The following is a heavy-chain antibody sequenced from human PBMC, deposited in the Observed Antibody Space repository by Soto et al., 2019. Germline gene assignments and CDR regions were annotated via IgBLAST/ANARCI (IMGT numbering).Heavy chain of an antibody. J-gene: IGHJ6*02. V-gene: IGHV1-69*12. D-gene: IGHD2-15*01. CDR3: ARSRFVVGVTEDYYGMDV. CDR2: VIPVFKTA. CDR1: GGTFSNSP. Sequence: QVQLVQSGAEVKKPGASVKVSCKSSGGTFSNSPISWVRQAPGQGLEWVGGVIPVFKTANDAQKFQGRVKITADESTNTAYMGLSRLRSGDTAVYYCARSRFVVGVTEDYYGMDVWGQGTTVTVSS.